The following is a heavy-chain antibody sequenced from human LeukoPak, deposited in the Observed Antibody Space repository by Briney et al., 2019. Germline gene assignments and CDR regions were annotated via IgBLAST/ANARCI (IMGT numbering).Heavy chain of an antibody. D-gene: IGHD3-3*01. J-gene: IGHJ6*02. Sequence: GASVKVSCKASGYTFTSYGISWVRQAPGQGLEWMGWISAYNGNTNYAQKLQGRVTMTRNTSISTAYMELSSLRSEDTAVYYCARGRPYDFWSGYYTQYYYYGMDVWGQGTTVTVSS. V-gene: IGHV1-18*01. CDR3: ARGRPYDFWSGYYTQYYYYGMDV. CDR1: GYTFTSYG. CDR2: ISAYNGNT.